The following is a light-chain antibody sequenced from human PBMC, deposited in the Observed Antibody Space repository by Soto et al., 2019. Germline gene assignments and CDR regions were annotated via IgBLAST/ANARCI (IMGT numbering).Light chain of an antibody. V-gene: IGKV3-11*01. J-gene: IGKJ4*01. CDR1: QSVSSY. CDR3: QQFSSYPLT. CDR2: DAS. Sequence: EILLTQSPATLSLSPGERAALVCGASQSVSSYLAWYQQKPGQAPRLLIYDASNRATGIPARFSGSGSGTDFTLTISSLEPEDFAVYYCQQFSSYPLTFGGGTKVDIK.